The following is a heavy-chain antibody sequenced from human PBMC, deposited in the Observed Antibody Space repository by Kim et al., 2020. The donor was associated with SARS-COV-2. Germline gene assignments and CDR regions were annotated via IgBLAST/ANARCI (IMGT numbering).Heavy chain of an antibody. J-gene: IGHJ4*02. V-gene: IGHV3-21*01. Sequence: WGSLRLSCAASGFTFSSYSMNWVRQAPGKGLEWVSSISSSSYIYYADSVKGRFTISRDNAKNSLYLQMNSLRAEDTAVYYCARDLSAVAGTGYWGQGTLVTVSS. CDR2: ISSSSYI. CDR1: GFTFSSYS. CDR3: ARDLSAVAGTGY. D-gene: IGHD6-19*01.